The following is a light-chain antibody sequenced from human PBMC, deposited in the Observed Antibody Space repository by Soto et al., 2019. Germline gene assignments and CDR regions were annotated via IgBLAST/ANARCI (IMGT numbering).Light chain of an antibody. CDR1: SSDVGGYNY. CDR2: EVS. J-gene: IGLJ2*01. Sequence: QYALTQPASVSGSPGQSITISCTGTSSDVGGYNYVSWYQQHAGKAPKLMIYEVSNRPSGVSNRFSGSKSGNTASLTISGLQAEDEADYYCSSYTTSGTLVFGGGTKVTVL. V-gene: IGLV2-14*01. CDR3: SSYTTSGTLV.